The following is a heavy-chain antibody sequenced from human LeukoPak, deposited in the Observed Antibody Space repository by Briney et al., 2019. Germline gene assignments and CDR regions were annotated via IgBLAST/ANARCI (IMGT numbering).Heavy chain of an antibody. D-gene: IGHD6-6*01. CDR3: ARELSSSRVFDY. CDR1: GFTFSSYE. V-gene: IGHV3-48*03. J-gene: IGHJ4*02. CDR2: ISSSGSTI. Sequence: GGSLRLSCAASGFTFSSYEMNWVRQAPGKGLEWVSYISSSGSTIYYADSVKGRFTISRDNAKNSLYLQMNSLRAEDTAVYYCARELSSSRVFDYWGQGTLVTVSS.